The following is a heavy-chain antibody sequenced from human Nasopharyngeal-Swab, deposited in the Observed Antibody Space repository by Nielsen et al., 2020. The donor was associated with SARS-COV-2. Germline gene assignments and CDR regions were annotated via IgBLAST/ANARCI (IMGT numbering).Heavy chain of an antibody. CDR3: ARLDSRSSGDY. CDR2: IYPSGST. D-gene: IGHD6-6*01. CDR1: DDSIRSSIYS. Sequence: SETLSLTCTVSDDSIRSSIYSWGWIRQPPGKGLEWIAQIYPSGSTNYNPSLRSRVTISIDTSKKQFSLKLHSVTAADTAVYYCARLDSRSSGDYWGQGSLVTVSS. V-gene: IGHV4-39*01. J-gene: IGHJ4*02.